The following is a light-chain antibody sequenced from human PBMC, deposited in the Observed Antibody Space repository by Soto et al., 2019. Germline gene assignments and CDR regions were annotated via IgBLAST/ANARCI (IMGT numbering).Light chain of an antibody. Sequence: QSVLTQPASVSGSPGQSITISCTGTSSDIGGYNYVSWYQHYPGQAPQLLIYGVTNRPSGVSNRFSGSKSGNTASLTISGLQTEDEADYYCSSYTSTSPLAVFGPGTQLTVL. CDR3: SSYTSTSPLAV. CDR2: GVT. J-gene: IGLJ7*01. V-gene: IGLV2-14*03. CDR1: SSDIGGYNY.